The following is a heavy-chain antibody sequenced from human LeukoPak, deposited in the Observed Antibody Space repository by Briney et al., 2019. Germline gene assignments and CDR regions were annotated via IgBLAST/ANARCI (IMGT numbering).Heavy chain of an antibody. V-gene: IGHV3-11*06. Sequence: GGSLRLSCAASGFTFSDYYMSWIRQAPGKGLEWVSYISSSSSYTNYADSVKGRFTISRDNAKNSLYLQMNSLRAEDTAVYYCAREVGYSGYDDNYFDYWGQGSLVTVSP. D-gene: IGHD5-12*01. CDR1: GFTFSDYY. CDR3: AREVGYSGYDDNYFDY. CDR2: ISSSSSYT. J-gene: IGHJ4*02.